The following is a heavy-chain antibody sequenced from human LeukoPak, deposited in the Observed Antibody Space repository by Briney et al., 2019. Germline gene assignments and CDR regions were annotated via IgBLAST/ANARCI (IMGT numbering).Heavy chain of an antibody. D-gene: IGHD5-18*01. Sequence: GASVKVSCKASGYTFTSYDIHWVRQATGQGLEWIGWMNPNGDETGYAQKFQGRVTVTKSTSTSTAYLEVSSLISEDTAVYYCVRDSYSNVGRGLFDNWGRGTLVTVSS. CDR3: VRDSYSNVGRGLFDN. J-gene: IGHJ4*02. CDR2: MNPNGDET. V-gene: IGHV1-8*01. CDR1: GYTFTSYD.